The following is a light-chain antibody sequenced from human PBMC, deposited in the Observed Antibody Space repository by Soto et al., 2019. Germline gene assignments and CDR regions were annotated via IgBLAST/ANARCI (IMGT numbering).Light chain of an antibody. V-gene: IGKV1-5*03. Sequence: DIQMTQSPSPLSGSVGDRVTITCRASQTISSWLAWYQQKPGKAPKILIYKASTLKSGVPSRFSGSGSGTESTLTISSLQPDDSATYYCQQYDSSSTFGGGTKVDIK. CDR3: QQYDSSST. CDR2: KAS. CDR1: QTISSW. J-gene: IGKJ4*02.